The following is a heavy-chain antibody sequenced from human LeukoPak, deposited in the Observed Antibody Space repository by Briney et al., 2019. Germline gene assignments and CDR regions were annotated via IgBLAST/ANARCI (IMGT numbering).Heavy chain of an antibody. J-gene: IGHJ4*02. V-gene: IGHV3-23*01. D-gene: IGHD3-10*01. Sequence: GGSLRLSCAASGFTFSSYAMSWVRQAPGKGLEWVSAISGIGGSTYYADSVKGRFTISRDNSKNTLYLQMNSMRAEDTAVYYCAKDRVLPSFSWYWGQGTLVTVSS. CDR2: ISGIGGST. CDR3: AKDRVLPSFSWY. CDR1: GFTFSSYA.